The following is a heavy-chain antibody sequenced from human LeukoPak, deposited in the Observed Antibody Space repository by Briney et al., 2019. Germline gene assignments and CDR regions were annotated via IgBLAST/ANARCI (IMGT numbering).Heavy chain of an antibody. CDR2: IYYSGST. V-gene: IGHV4-30-4*01. CDR3: ARVNYGDYVGGWISNGPYYFDY. CDR1: GGSISSGDYY. J-gene: IGHJ4*02. Sequence: SQTLSLTCTVSGGSISSGDYYWSWIRQPPGKGLEWIGYIYYSGSTYYNPSLKSRVTISVDTSKNQFSLKLSSVTAADTAVYYCARVNYGDYVGGWISNGPYYFDYWGQGTLVTVSS. D-gene: IGHD4-17*01.